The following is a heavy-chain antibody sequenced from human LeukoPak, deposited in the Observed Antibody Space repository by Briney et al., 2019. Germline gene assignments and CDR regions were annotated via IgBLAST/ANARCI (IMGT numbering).Heavy chain of an antibody. Sequence: WETLSLTCTVSGGSISSSSYYWGWVRQPPGTGLEWIGSIYYSGSTYYNPSLKSRVTISVDTSKNQFSLKLSSVTAADTAVYYCARDRSSSYTRDWFDPWGQGALVTVSS. V-gene: IGHV4-39*07. D-gene: IGHD6-13*01. J-gene: IGHJ5*02. CDR2: IYYSGST. CDR3: ARDRSSSYTRDWFDP. CDR1: GGSISSSSYY.